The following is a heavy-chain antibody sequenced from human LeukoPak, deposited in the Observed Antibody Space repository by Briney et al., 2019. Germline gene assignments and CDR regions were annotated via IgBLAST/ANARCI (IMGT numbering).Heavy chain of an antibody. Sequence: SQTLSLTCTVSGGSISSGGYYWSWIRQHPGKGLEWIGYIYYSGSTYYNPSLKSRVTISVDTSKNQFSLKLSSVTAADTAVYYCAREGATAGSGYYFDYWGQGSLVTVSS. D-gene: IGHD6-13*01. V-gene: IGHV4-31*03. CDR2: IYYSGST. J-gene: IGHJ4*02. CDR3: AREGATAGSGYYFDY. CDR1: GGSISSGGYY.